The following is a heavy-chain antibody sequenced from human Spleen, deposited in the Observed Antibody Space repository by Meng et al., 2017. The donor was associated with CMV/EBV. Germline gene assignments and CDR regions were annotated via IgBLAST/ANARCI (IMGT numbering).Heavy chain of an antibody. CDR3: ARDRVVVVTAATRNSWFDP. Sequence: FTGYYMRWVRQAPGQGLEWMGGINPNSGGTNYAQKFQGRVTMTRDTSISTAYMELSRLRSDDTAVYYCARDRVVVVTAATRNSWFDPWGQGTLVTVSS. V-gene: IGHV1-2*02. CDR1: FTGYY. CDR2: INPNSGGT. J-gene: IGHJ5*02. D-gene: IGHD2-2*01.